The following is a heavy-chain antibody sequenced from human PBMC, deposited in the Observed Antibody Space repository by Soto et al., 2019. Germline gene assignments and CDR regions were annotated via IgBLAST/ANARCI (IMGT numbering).Heavy chain of an antibody. CDR1: GFTFSHYA. Sequence: PGGSLRLSCAASGFTFSHYAMSWVRQAPGKGLEWVSAITGSGGTTYYADSVEGRFTISRDSSKNTLYLQMNSLRAEDTAVYYCSKDHGHSFDYYHFDYWGQGTLVTVSS. CDR3: SKDHGHSFDYYHFDY. CDR2: ITGSGGTT. J-gene: IGHJ4*02. V-gene: IGHV3-23*01. D-gene: IGHD3-9*01.